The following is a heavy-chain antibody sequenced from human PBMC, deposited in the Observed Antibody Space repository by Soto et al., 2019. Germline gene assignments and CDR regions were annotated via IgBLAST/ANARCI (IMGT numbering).Heavy chain of an antibody. CDR1: GGSISSSSYY. Sequence: QLQLQESGPGLVKPSETLSLTCTVSGGSISSSSYYWGWIRQPPGKGLEWIGSIYYSGSTYYNPSLKSRVTISVDTSKNQFSLKLSSVTAADTAVYYCARQYYGSGSYYRPFDYWGQGTLVTVSS. J-gene: IGHJ4*02. CDR2: IYYSGST. D-gene: IGHD3-10*01. V-gene: IGHV4-39*01. CDR3: ARQYYGSGSYYRPFDY.